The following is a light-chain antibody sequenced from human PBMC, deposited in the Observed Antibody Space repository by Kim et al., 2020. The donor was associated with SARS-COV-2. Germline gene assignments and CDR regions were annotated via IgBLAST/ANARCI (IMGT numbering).Light chain of an antibody. CDR3: QQYYSYPLT. CDR1: QGISSY. V-gene: IGKV1-8*01. J-gene: IGKJ4*01. CDR2: AAS. Sequence: IRMTQSPSSFSASTGDRVTITCRASQGISSYLAWYQQKPGKAPKLLIYAASTLQSGVPSRFSGSGSGTDFTLTISCLQSEDFATYYCQQYYSYPLTFGGGTKVDIK.